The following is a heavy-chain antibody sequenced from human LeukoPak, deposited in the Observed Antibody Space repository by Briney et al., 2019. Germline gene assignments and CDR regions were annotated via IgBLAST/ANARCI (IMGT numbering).Heavy chain of an antibody. D-gene: IGHD3-10*01. CDR2: ISISGTTT. Sequence: PGGSLRLSCAASGFTFSDHYMTWIRQTPGKGLEWVSYISISGTTTFYVDSVKGRFTISRDNTKNSLYLQMNSLRAEDTAMYYCARGTMASDFWGQGTLVTVSS. J-gene: IGHJ4*02. V-gene: IGHV3-11*01. CDR3: ARGTMASDF. CDR1: GFTFSDHY.